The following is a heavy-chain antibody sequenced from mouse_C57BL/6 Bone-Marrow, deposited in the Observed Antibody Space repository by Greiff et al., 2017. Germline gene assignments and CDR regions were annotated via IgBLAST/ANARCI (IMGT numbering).Heavy chain of an antibody. Sequence: VQLQQSGAELVRPGASVKLSCTASGFNIKDDYMHWVKQRPEQGLEWIGWIDPENGDTEYASKFQGKATITADTSSNTAYLQLSSLTSEDTAVYYCTPYYSLDYWGQGTTLIVSS. CDR2: IDPENGDT. CDR3: TPYYSLDY. D-gene: IGHD2-12*01. V-gene: IGHV14-4*01. J-gene: IGHJ2*01. CDR1: GFNIKDDY.